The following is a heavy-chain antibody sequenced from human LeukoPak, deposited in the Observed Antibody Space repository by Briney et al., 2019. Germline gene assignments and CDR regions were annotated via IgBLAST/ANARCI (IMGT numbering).Heavy chain of an antibody. Sequence: PGGSLRLSCAASGFTFSSYALTWVRQAPGKGLGWVSSISDSGDRTHYADSVKGRFTTSRVNSQNTLLLQMSNLRTEDTAVYYCANSSLGWGQGTLVTVSS. CDR2: ISDSGDRT. CDR3: ANSSLG. V-gene: IGHV3-23*01. J-gene: IGHJ4*02. CDR1: GFTFSSYA.